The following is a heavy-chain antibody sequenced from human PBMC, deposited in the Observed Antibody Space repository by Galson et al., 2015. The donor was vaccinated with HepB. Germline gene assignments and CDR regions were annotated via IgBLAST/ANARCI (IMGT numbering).Heavy chain of an antibody. CDR1: GYIFTSYW. V-gene: IGHV5-51*01. Sequence: QSGAEVKKPGESLKISCKGSGYIFTSYWIGWVRQMPGKGLVWMGIIYPGDSHTRYSPSFQDQVTISADRSITTAYLQWSSLKASDNAIYYCARGELMGATGMVPDYWGQGTLVTVSP. CDR2: IYPGDSHT. CDR3: ARGELMGATGMVPDY. J-gene: IGHJ4*02. D-gene: IGHD1-26*01.